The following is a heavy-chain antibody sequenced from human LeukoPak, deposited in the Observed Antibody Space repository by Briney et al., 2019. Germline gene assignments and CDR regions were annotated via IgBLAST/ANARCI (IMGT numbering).Heavy chain of an antibody. D-gene: IGHD3-22*01. V-gene: IGHV4-34*01. CDR2: INHSGST. CDR1: GGSFSGYY. Sequence: SETLSLTCAVYGGSFSGYYWSWIRQPPGKGLEWIGEINHSGSTNYNPSLKSRVTMSVDTSKNQFSLKLSSVTAADTAVYYCAGDGITMISYWGQGTLVTVSS. J-gene: IGHJ4*02. CDR3: AGDGITMISY.